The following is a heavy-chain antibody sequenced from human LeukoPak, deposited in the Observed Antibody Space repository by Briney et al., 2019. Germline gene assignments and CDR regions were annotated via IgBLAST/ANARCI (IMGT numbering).Heavy chain of an antibody. D-gene: IGHD2-8*02. CDR3: AKDLVGY. CDR2: ISWNSGSI. Sequence: GGSLRLSCAASGFTFDDYAMHWVRQAPGKGLEWVSGISWNSGSIGYADSVKGRFTISRDNAKNSLYLQMNSLRAEDTAVYYCAKDLVGYWGQGTLVTVSS. V-gene: IGHV3-9*01. J-gene: IGHJ4*02. CDR1: GFTFDDYA.